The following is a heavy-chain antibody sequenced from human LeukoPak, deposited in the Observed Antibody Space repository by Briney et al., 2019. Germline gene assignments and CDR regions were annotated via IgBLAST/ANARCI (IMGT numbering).Heavy chain of an antibody. V-gene: IGHV3-23*01. Sequence: GGSLRLSCAASGFTFSSYAMSWVRQAPGKGLEWVSAISGSGGSTYYADPVKGRFTISRDKSKNTLYLQMNSLRAEDTAVYYCAKHDYGGNWADAFDIWGQGTMVTVSS. CDR1: GFTFSSYA. CDR3: AKHDYGGNWADAFDI. J-gene: IGHJ3*02. CDR2: ISGSGGST. D-gene: IGHD4-23*01.